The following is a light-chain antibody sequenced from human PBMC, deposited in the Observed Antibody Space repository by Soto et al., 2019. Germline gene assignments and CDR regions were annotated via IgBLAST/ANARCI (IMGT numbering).Light chain of an antibody. CDR3: QQLNSYSQS. J-gene: IGKJ1*01. CDR1: QGISSY. V-gene: IGKV1-9*01. Sequence: DIQLTQSPSFLSASVGDRVTITCRASQGISSYLAWYQQKPGKAPKLLIYAASTLQSGVPSRFSGSGSGTEFTLTISSLQPEDFATYYCQQLNSYSQSFGQGTKVEIK. CDR2: AAS.